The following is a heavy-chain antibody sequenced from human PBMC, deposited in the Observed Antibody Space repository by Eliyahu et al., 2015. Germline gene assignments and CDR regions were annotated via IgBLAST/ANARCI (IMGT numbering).Heavy chain of an antibody. CDR2: ISYDGSNK. V-gene: IGHV3-30*18. D-gene: IGHD3-16*02. CDR3: AKDRVITFGGVIVVFDY. Sequence: QVQLVESGGGVVQPGRSLRLSCAAXGFPFXSXGMHWVRQAPGKGLEWVAVISYDGSNKYYADSVKGRFTISRDNSKNTLYLQMNSLRAEDTAVYYCAKDRVITFGGVIVVFDYWGQGTLVTVSS. J-gene: IGHJ4*02. CDR1: GFPFXSXG.